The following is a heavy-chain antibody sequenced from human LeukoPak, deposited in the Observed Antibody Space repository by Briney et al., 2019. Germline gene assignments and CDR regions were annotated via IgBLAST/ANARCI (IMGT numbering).Heavy chain of an antibody. J-gene: IGHJ5*02. CDR1: GGSISSYY. Sequence: SETLSLTCTVSGGSISSYYWSWIRQPPGKGLEWIGYIYYSGSTNYNPSLKSRVTISVDTSENQFSLKLSSVTAADTAVYYCARHVKEFGDQSGMAWGQGTLVTVSS. CDR2: IYYSGST. D-gene: IGHD4-17*01. V-gene: IGHV4-59*08. CDR3: ARHVKEFGDQSGMA.